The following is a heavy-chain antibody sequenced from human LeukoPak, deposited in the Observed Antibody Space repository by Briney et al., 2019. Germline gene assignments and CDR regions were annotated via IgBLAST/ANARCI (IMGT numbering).Heavy chain of an antibody. CDR2: ISYDGSNK. V-gene: IGHV3-30*18. Sequence: PGGSLRLSCAASGFTFSSYGMHWVRQAPGKGLEWVAVISYDGSNKYYADSVKGRFTISRDNSKNTLYLQMNSLRAEDTAVYYCAKVESGGGYEYYYYGMDVWGKGTTVTVSS. CDR1: GFTFSSYG. CDR3: AKVESGGGYEYYYYGMDV. D-gene: IGHD5-12*01. J-gene: IGHJ6*04.